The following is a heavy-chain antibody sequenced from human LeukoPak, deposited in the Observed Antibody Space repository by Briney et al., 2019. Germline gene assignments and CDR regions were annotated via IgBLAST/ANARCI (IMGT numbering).Heavy chain of an antibody. V-gene: IGHV1-2*02. J-gene: IGHJ4*02. D-gene: IGHD1-26*01. Sequence: ASVKVSCKASGYIFSDYYMHWVRQAPGQGLEWMGWINPNGGGTSYAQKFQGRVTTTRDRSISTVHMDLSRLTYDDTAVYYCARDKGPRWEDYWGQGTLVTVSS. CDR3: ARDKGPRWEDY. CDR2: INPNGGGT. CDR1: GYIFSDYY.